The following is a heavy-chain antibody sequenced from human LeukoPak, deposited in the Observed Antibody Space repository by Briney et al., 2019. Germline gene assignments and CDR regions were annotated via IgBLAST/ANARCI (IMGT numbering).Heavy chain of an antibody. CDR2: ISSSSSYI. CDR1: GFTFSSYS. CDR3: ARALTNWFDP. J-gene: IGHJ5*02. Sequence: GGSLRLSCAASGFTFSSYSMTWVRQAPGKGLEWVSSISSSSSYIYYADSVKGRFTISRDNAKNSLYLQMNSLRAEDTAVYYCARALTNWFDPWGQGTLVTVSS. V-gene: IGHV3-21*01. D-gene: IGHD3-9*01.